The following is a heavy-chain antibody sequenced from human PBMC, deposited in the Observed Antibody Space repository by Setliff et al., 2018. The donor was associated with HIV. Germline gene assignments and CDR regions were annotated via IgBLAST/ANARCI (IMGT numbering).Heavy chain of an antibody. CDR3: ARDFSWATDS. V-gene: IGHV3-30*02. Sequence: PGGSLRLSCAASGFTISSYHIHWVRQAPGKGLEWVAFVRHDGDVQIYADSVKGRFTASRDNPKNTVSLQLNSLRIEDTAAYYCARDFSWATDSWGQGTLVTVSS. CDR1: GFTISSYH. J-gene: IGHJ4*02. CDR2: VRHDGDVQ. D-gene: IGHD2-15*01.